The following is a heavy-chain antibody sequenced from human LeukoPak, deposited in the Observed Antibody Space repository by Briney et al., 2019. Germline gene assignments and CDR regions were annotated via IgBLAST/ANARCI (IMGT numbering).Heavy chain of an antibody. CDR2: IYYSGST. CDR3: ARDARVQKWFGELLETTTYYFDY. Sequence: SETLSLTCTVSGGSISSSNFYWGWIRQPPGKGLEWIGSIYYSGSTYYNPSLKSRVSISVDTSRNQFSLKLSSVTAADTAVYYCARDARVQKWFGELLETTTYYFDYWGQGTLVTVSS. V-gene: IGHV4-39*07. CDR1: GGSISSSNFY. J-gene: IGHJ4*02. D-gene: IGHD3-10*01.